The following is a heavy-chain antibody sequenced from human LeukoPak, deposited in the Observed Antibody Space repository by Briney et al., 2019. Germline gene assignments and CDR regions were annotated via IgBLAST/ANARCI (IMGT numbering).Heavy chain of an antibody. J-gene: IGHJ5*02. D-gene: IGHD5-12*01. CDR3: ARDDSSGYGWFDP. V-gene: IGHV4-59*01. CDR1: GGSISSYY. Sequence: SETLSLTCTVSGGSISSYYWSWIRQPPGKGLEWIGYIYYSGSTNYNPSLKSRVTILVGTSKNQFSLKLSSVTAADTAVYYCARDDSSGYGWFDPWGQGTLVTVSS. CDR2: IYYSGST.